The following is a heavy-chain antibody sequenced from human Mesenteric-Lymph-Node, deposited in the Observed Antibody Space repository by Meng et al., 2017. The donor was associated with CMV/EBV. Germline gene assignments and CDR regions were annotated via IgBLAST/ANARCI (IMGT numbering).Heavy chain of an antibody. CDR2: ISPDTGET. Sequence: ASVKVSCKASFSMSSDFGITWVRQAPGQGLDWMGWISPDTGETQYARKFQGRVTVSRDIFTNVIYMELKDLRSDDTAVYYCARGGRDSHFDPWGRGALVTVSS. J-gene: IGHJ5*02. V-gene: IGHV1-18*01. CDR1: FSMSSDFG. D-gene: IGHD4-11*01. CDR3: ARGGRDSHFDP.